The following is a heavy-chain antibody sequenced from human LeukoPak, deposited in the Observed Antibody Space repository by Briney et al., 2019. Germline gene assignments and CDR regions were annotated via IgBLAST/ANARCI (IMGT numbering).Heavy chain of an antibody. CDR3: ARDYDSGST. D-gene: IGHD3-10*01. J-gene: IGHJ4*02. CDR2: INHSGST. V-gene: IGHV4-34*01. Sequence: PSETLSLTCAVNGGSFGRYYWNWIRQPPGKGLEWIGEINHSGSTYYNPSLKSRLTISEATSKKQFSLKLSSVTAADTAVYYCARDYDSGSTWGQGTLVTVSS. CDR1: GGSFGRYY.